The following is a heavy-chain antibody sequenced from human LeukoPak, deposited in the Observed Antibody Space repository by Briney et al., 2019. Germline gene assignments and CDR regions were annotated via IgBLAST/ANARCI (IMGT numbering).Heavy chain of an antibody. V-gene: IGHV3-23*01. CDR1: GFTFSSYG. CDR2: ISGSGGST. J-gene: IGHJ6*03. Sequence: AGGSLRLSCAASGFTFSSYGMSWVRQAPGKGLEWVSAISGSGGSTYYADSVKGRFTISRDNSKNTLYLQMNSLRAEDTAVYYCAKRRLTVTNLYYYYYMDVWGKGTTVTISS. D-gene: IGHD4-17*01. CDR3: AKRRLTVTNLYYYYYMDV.